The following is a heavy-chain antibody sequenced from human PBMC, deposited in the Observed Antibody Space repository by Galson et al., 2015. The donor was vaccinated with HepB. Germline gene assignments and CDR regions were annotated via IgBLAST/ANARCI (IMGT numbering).Heavy chain of an antibody. V-gene: IGHV4-4*02. CDR3: ARDRFADDALDI. CDR1: GDSISSSHW. J-gene: IGHJ3*02. CDR2: MYHSGST. Sequence: ETLSLTCAVSGDSISSSHWWTWVRQAPGKGLEWIGEMYHSGSTKYTPSLKSRVTISVDKSKNQFSLRLTSVTAADTAVYYCARDRFADDALDIWGQGIVVTVSS.